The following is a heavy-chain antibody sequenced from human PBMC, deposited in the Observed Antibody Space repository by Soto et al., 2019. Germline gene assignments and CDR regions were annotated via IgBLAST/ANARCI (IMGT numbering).Heavy chain of an antibody. Sequence: PGGSLRLSCAAAGFTFSSYGMSWVRQAPGKGLEWVSSISSSSSYIYYADSVKGRFTISRDNAKNSLYLQMNSLRAEDTAVYYCARTLLVFDYWGQGTLVTVSS. J-gene: IGHJ4*02. V-gene: IGHV3-21*01. CDR3: ARTLLVFDY. D-gene: IGHD6-6*01. CDR2: ISSSSSYI. CDR1: GFTFSSYG.